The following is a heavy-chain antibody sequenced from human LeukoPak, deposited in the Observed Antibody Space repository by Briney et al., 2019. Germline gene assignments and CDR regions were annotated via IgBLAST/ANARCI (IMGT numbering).Heavy chain of an antibody. Sequence: QAGGSLRLSCVASGFTFSNYWMSWVRQAPGKGLEWVANIKQDGSQKYYVDSVKGRFTISRDNAKNSVYPQMNSLRAEDTAVYYCARDWGKIDYWGQGTLVTVSS. D-gene: IGHD3-16*01. CDR3: ARDWGKIDY. CDR2: IKQDGSQK. V-gene: IGHV3-7*03. J-gene: IGHJ4*02. CDR1: GFTFSNYW.